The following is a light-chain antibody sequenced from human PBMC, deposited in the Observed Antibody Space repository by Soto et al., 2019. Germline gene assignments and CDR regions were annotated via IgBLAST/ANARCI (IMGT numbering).Light chain of an antibody. CDR2: GAS. CDR3: QQYNDFQYT. CDR1: QNINSN. J-gene: IGKJ2*01. Sequence: DIEMTQSPSSLSASVGDRVTITCRASQNINSNLNWYQQKPGKAPMLLIYGASILQSGVPSRFGGSGSGTDFTLTISSLQPVDSATYYCQQYNDFQYTFGQGTKLEI. V-gene: IGKV1-39*01.